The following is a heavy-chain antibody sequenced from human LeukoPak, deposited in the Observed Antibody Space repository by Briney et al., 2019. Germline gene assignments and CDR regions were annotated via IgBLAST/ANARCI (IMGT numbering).Heavy chain of an antibody. CDR2: IWSDGSNE. J-gene: IGHJ2*01. CDR3: ARDADTSGSYWYFDL. Sequence: GGSLRLSCAASGFTLSYYGMHWVRQAPGKGLEWVALIWSDGSNENYADSVKGRFTISRDTSRNTLYLQMHSLRAEDTAVYYCARDADTSGSYWYFDLWGRGTQVTVSS. V-gene: IGHV3-33*01. CDR1: GFTLSYYG. D-gene: IGHD3-22*01.